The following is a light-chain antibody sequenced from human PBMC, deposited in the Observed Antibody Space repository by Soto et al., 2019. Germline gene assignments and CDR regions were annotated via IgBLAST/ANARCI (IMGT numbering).Light chain of an antibody. Sequence: QSVLTQPPSVSGAPGQRVTISCTGSSSNIGAGYDVHWYQQLPGTAPKLLIYGNINRPSGVPDRFSGSKSGTSASLAITGLQDEDEADYYCQSYDRSLSGSLFGGGTKLTVL. V-gene: IGLV1-40*01. CDR2: GNI. CDR1: SSNIGAGYD. CDR3: QSYDRSLSGSL. J-gene: IGLJ2*01.